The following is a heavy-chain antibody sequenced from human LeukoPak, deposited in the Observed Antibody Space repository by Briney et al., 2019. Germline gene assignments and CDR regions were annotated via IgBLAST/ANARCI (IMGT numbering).Heavy chain of an antibody. D-gene: IGHD3-22*01. Sequence: GASVKVSCKASGYTFTGYYMHWVRQAPGQGLEWMGRINPNSGGTNYAQKFQGRVTMTRDTSISTAYMELSRLRSEDAAVYYCARYYYDSSGYYYYFDYWGQGTLVTVSS. J-gene: IGHJ4*02. V-gene: IGHV1-2*06. CDR3: ARYYYDSSGYYYYFDY. CDR1: GYTFTGYY. CDR2: INPNSGGT.